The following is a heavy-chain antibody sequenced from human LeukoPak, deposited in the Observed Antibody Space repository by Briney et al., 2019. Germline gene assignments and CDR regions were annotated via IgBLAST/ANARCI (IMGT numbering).Heavy chain of an antibody. CDR1: GFTFSDYW. J-gene: IGHJ4*02. Sequence: GSLRLSCAASGFTFSDYWMHWVRQAPGKGLVWVSRVNRDGSSTSYADSVKGRFTISRDNAKNTLSLQMNSLRAEDTAVYYCARDRSISAAGDTYWGQGTLVTVSS. V-gene: IGHV3-74*01. D-gene: IGHD6-13*01. CDR2: VNRDGSST. CDR3: ARDRSISAAGDTY.